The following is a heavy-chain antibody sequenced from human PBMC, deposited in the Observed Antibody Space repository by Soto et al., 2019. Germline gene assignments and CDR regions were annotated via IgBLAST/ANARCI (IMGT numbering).Heavy chain of an antibody. J-gene: IGHJ4*02. CDR1: GYTFTSYG. D-gene: IGHD6-19*01. V-gene: IGHV1-18*01. Sequence: QVQLVQSGAEVKKPGASVKVSCKASGYTFTSYGISWVRQAPGQGLEWMGWISSYNGNTNYEQKLQGRVTMTTDTSTSTAYMELRSLSSDDTAVYYSARDFLEVAGRGAFDYWGQGTLVTVSS. CDR3: ARDFLEVAGRGAFDY. CDR2: ISSYNGNT.